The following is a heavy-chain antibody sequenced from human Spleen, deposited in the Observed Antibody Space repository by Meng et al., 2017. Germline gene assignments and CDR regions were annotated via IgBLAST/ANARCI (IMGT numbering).Heavy chain of an antibody. CDR3: ASDMVNKWDFHH. CDR1: AFIFSSYA. J-gene: IGHJ1*01. V-gene: IGHV3-30-3*01. Sequence: VQLVESGGGVVQPGRSLRLSCSASAFIFSSYAMHWVRQAPAKGLEWVAVMSYDGINKYYADSVKGRFTISRDNSKNTMILQMNSLRAEDTAVYYCASDMVNKWDFHHWGQGTLVTVSS. D-gene: IGHD4/OR15-4a*01. CDR2: MSYDGINK.